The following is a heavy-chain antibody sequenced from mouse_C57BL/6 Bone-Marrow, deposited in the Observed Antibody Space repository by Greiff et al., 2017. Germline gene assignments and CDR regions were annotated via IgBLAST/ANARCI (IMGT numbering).Heavy chain of an antibody. CDR2: IDPENGDT. CDR3: TTPTVVDY. J-gene: IGHJ2*01. V-gene: IGHV14-4*01. D-gene: IGHD1-1*01. CDR1: GFNIKDDY. Sequence: VQLQQSGAELVRPGASVKLSCTASGFNIKDDYMHWVKQRPEQGLEWIGWIDPENGDTEYASKFQGKATITADTSSNTAYLQLLSLTSEDTAVYDCTTPTVVDYWGQGTTLTVSS.